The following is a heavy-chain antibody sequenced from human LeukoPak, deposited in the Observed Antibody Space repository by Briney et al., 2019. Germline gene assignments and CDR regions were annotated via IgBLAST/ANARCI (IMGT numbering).Heavy chain of an antibody. CDR2: ISSSSSYI. Sequence: GGSLRLSCAASGFTFSRYSMNWVRQAPGKGLEWVSSISSSSSYIYYADSLKSRFTISRDNAKNSLYLQMNSLRAEDTAVYYCARVVDSGCRSDAFDIWGQGTMVTVSS. CDR3: ARVVDSGCRSDAFDI. CDR1: GFTFSRYS. V-gene: IGHV3-21*01. J-gene: IGHJ3*02. D-gene: IGHD6-19*01.